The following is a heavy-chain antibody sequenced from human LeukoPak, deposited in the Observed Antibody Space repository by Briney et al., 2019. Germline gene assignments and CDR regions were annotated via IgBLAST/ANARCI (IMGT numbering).Heavy chain of an antibody. Sequence: GGSLRLSCAASGFTFSSYGMSWVRQAPGKGLEWVSAISGSGGSTYYADSVKGRFTISRDNAKNSLYLQMNSLRAEDTAVYYCARAGDYYDTPDAFDIWGQGTMVTVSS. CDR2: ISGSGGST. CDR3: ARAGDYYDTPDAFDI. D-gene: IGHD3-22*01. CDR1: GFTFSSYG. V-gene: IGHV3-23*01. J-gene: IGHJ3*02.